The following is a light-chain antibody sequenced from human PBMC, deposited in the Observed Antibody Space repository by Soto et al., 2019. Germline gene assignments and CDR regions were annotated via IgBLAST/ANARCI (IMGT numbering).Light chain of an antibody. CDR1: SSDVGGYNY. CDR2: DVT. J-gene: IGLJ3*02. V-gene: IGLV2-14*01. Sequence: QSALTQPASVSGAPGQSITISCTGTSSDVGGYNYVCWYQQHPGKAPKLMIYDVTSRPSGVSNRFSGSKSGNTASMTISGLQAEDEADYYCSSYTRSSTLVFGGGTKLTVL. CDR3: SSYTRSSTLV.